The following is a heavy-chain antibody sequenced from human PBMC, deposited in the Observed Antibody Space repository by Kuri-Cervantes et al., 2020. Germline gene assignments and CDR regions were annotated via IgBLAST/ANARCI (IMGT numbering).Heavy chain of an antibody. D-gene: IGHD2-15*01. CDR1: GFTFSSYS. CDR2: ISSSSSYI. V-gene: IGHV3-21*01. CDR3: ARGGYCSGGSCGGFDY. J-gene: IGHJ4*02. Sequence: GGSLRLSCAASGFTFSSYSMNWVRQAPGKGLEWVSSISSSSSYIYYADSVKGRFTISRDNAKNSLYLQMNSLRDEDTAVYYCARGGYCSGGSCGGFDYWGQGTLVTVSS.